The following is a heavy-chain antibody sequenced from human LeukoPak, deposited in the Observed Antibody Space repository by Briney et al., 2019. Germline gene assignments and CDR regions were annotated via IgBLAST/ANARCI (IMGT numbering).Heavy chain of an antibody. D-gene: IGHD5-12*01. V-gene: IGHV3-21*06. CDR3: GRGSGDMKIVARLDS. J-gene: IGHJ5*01. CDR1: GLTLRGHS. CDR2: LSSNGAYV. Sequence: GGSLRLSCVASGLTLRGHSMTWVRQAPGEGLEWVSSLSSNGAYVYYADSLRGRFTTSRDNPKNSLYLQLNNLSAEDTGVYCCGRGSGDMKIVARLDSWGHGTLVTVSP.